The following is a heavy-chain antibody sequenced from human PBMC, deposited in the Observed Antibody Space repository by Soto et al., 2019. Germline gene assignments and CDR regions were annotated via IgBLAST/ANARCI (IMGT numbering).Heavy chain of an antibody. CDR1: GGSISSGDYY. CDR3: AGEPKGGPAAGAIEI. Sequence: QVQLQESGPGLVKPSQTLSLTCTVSGGSISSGDYYWTWIRQPPGKGLEWIGFIFYTGSPYYNPSLKSRLAISVDTSKNQFSLNLTSVTAADTAVYFCAGEPKGGPAAGAIEIWGQGTMVTVSS. D-gene: IGHD6-25*01. V-gene: IGHV4-30-4*01. J-gene: IGHJ3*02. CDR2: IFYTGSP.